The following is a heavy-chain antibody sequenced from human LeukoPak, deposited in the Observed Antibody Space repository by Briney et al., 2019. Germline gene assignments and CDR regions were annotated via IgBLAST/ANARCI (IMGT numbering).Heavy chain of an antibody. Sequence: RSSETLSLTCTVSGGSISSYYWSWIRQPAGKGLEWIGRIYASGSTDYNPSLKSRVTMSVDTSKNQLSLKLTPVTAADTAVYYCARVTHPRYNYFDPWGQGTLVTVSS. D-gene: IGHD2-21*02. CDR1: GGSISSYY. CDR3: ARVTHPRYNYFDP. CDR2: IYASGST. J-gene: IGHJ5*02. V-gene: IGHV4-4*07.